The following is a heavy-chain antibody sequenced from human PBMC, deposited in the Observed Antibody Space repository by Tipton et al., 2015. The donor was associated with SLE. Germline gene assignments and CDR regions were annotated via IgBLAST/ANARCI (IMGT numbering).Heavy chain of an antibody. CDR1: GGSISSGGYY. J-gene: IGHJ4*02. Sequence: TLSLTCTVSGGSISSGGYYWSWIRQPPGKGLEWIGSIYYSGSTYYNPSLKSRVTISVDTSKNQFSLRLSSVTAADSAVYYCARDGGTTGYFDFWGQGTLVTVSS. CDR2: IYYSGST. D-gene: IGHD4-17*01. V-gene: IGHV4-39*07. CDR3: ARDGGTTGYFDF.